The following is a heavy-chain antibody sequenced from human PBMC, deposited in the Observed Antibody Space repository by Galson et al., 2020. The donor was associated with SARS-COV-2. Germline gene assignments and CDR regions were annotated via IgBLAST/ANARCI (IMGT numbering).Heavy chain of an antibody. CDR2: ISHSGST. D-gene: IGHD4-17*01. CDR1: DAPMSRYY. CDR3: ARGPAPLDGDSYYYGMDV. J-gene: IGHJ6*02. Sequence: ETSETLSLTCSVSDAPMSRYYWSWIRQPPGKGLEWIGYISHSGSTRYNPSLRSRVTISVDLSKNQLPLKLTSVTAADTAVYYCARGPAPLDGDSYYYGMDVWGRGTTVTVSS. V-gene: IGHV4-59*01.